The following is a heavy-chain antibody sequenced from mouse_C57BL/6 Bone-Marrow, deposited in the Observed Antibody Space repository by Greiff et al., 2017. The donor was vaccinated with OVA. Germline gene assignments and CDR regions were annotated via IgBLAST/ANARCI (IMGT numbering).Heavy chain of an antibody. CDR1: GYTFTSYW. CDR3: ARSESNWYFDV. J-gene: IGHJ1*03. V-gene: IGHV1-69*01. D-gene: IGHD1-3*01. Sequence: QVQLQQPGAELVMPGASVKLSCKASGYTFTSYWMHWVKQRPGQGLEWIGEIDPSDSYTNYNRKFKGKSTLTVDKSSSTAYMQLSSLTSEDSAVYYCARSESNWYFDVWGTGTTVTVSS. CDR2: IDPSDSYT.